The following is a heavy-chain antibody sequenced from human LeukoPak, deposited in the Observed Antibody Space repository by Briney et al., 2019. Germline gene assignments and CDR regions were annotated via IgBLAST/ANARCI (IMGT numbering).Heavy chain of an antibody. CDR1: GFTFSSYA. CDR2: ISGSGGST. Sequence: PGGSLRLSCAASGFTFSSYAMSWVRQAPGKGLEWVSAISGSGGSTYYADSVKGRFTISRDNSKNTLYLQMNSLRAEDTAVYYCAKVGVGWYYYDSSGYPPRYFQHWGQGTLVTVSS. J-gene: IGHJ1*01. V-gene: IGHV3-23*01. CDR3: AKVGVGWYYYDSSGYPPRYFQH. D-gene: IGHD3-22*01.